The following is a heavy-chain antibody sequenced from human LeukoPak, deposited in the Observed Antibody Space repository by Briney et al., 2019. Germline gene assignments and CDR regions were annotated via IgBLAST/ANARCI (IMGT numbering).Heavy chain of an antibody. Sequence: ASVKVSCKASGYTFTSYGISWVRQAPGQGLEWMGWISAYNGNTNYAQKLQGRVTMTTDTSTSIAYMELRSLRSDDTAVYYCARGRGGRVWGSYRYPDYWGQGTLVTVSS. V-gene: IGHV1-18*01. CDR1: GYTFTSYG. CDR2: ISAYNGNT. CDR3: ARGRGGRVWGSYRYPDY. D-gene: IGHD3-16*02. J-gene: IGHJ4*02.